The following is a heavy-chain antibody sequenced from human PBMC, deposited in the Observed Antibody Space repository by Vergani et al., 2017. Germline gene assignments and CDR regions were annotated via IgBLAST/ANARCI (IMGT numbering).Heavy chain of an antibody. CDR1: GGSISSSSYY. CDR2: IYYSGST. CDR3: ARGDDLRGSGSCGTFDI. J-gene: IGHJ3*02. V-gene: IGHV4-61*05. Sequence: QLQLQESGPGLVKPSETLSLTCTVSGGSISSSSYYWSWIRQPPGKGLEWIGYIYYSGSTNYNPSLKSRVTISVDTSKNQFSLKLSSVTAADTAVYYCARGDDLRGSGSCGTFDIWGQGTMVTVSS. D-gene: IGHD3-10*01.